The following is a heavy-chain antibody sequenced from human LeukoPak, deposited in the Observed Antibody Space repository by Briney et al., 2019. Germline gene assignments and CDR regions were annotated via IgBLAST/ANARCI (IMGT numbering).Heavy chain of an antibody. CDR2: IYYSGST. CDR1: DGSVSSGSYY. V-gene: IGHV4-61*01. CDR3: ARGDDSSGWYGVDY. D-gene: IGHD6-19*01. Sequence: SETLSLTCTVSDGSVSSGSYYWSWIRQPPGKGLEWIGCIYYSGSTNYNPSLKSRVTISVGTSKNQFSLKLSSVTAADTAVYYCARGDDSSGWYGVDYWGQGTLVTVSS. J-gene: IGHJ4*02.